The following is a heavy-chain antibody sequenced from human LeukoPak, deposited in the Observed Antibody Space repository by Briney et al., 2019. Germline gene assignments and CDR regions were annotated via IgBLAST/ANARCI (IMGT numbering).Heavy chain of an antibody. CDR1: GYSFTNYW. J-gene: IGHJ5*02. CDR3: ARLEEHPQLLSSYWFDP. D-gene: IGHD2-2*01. Sequence: GESLKISCKGSGYSFTNYWIGWVRQMPGKGLEWMGIIFPGDSDTRYSPSFQGQVTISADKSISTAYLQWSSLKASDTAMYYCARLEEHPQLLSSYWFDPWGQGTLVTVSS. V-gene: IGHV5-51*01. CDR2: IFPGDSDT.